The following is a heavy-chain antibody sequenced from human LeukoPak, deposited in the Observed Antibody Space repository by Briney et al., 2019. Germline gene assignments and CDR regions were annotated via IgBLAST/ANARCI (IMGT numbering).Heavy chain of an antibody. D-gene: IGHD2-15*01. Sequence: SGPTLVKPTQTLTLTCTFSGFSLSTSGVGVGWILQPPGKALEWLALIYWNDDKRYSPSLKSRLTITKDTSKNQVVLTMTNMDPVDTATYYCAHRHRMPHFDYWGQGTLVTVSS. CDR3: AHRHRMPHFDY. CDR2: IYWNDDK. V-gene: IGHV2-5*01. CDR1: GFSLSTSGVG. J-gene: IGHJ4*02.